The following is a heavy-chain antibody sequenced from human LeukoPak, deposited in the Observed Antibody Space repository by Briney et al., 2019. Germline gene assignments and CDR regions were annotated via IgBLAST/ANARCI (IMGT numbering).Heavy chain of an antibody. CDR1: GFTFSAYG. V-gene: IGHV3-21*01. Sequence: GGALRLSCAASGFTFSAYGMSWVRQAPGQGLEWVSGISANGSITFYARSVRGRFTISRDNGKNSLDLQMNSLRADDTAVYYCARDTLGEGEDANYAVYYFDYWGQGTVVTVSS. CDR3: ARDTLGEGEDANYAVYYFDY. CDR2: ISANGSIT. J-gene: IGHJ4*02. D-gene: IGHD4/OR15-4a*01.